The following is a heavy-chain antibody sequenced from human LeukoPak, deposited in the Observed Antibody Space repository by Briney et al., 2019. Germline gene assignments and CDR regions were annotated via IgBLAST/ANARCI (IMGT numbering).Heavy chain of an antibody. Sequence: PGGSLRLSCAASGFTFDDYAMHWVRQAPGKGLEWVSGISWNSGSIGYADSVKGRFTISRDNAKNSLYLQMNSLRAEDTALYYCAKDARCSGGSCRTHFDDWGQGTLVTVSS. CDR3: AKDARCSGGSCRTHFDD. D-gene: IGHD2-15*01. CDR1: GFTFDDYA. CDR2: ISWNSGSI. V-gene: IGHV3-9*01. J-gene: IGHJ4*02.